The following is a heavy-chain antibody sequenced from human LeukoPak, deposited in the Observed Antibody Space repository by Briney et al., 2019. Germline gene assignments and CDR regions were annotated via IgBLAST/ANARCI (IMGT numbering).Heavy chain of an antibody. J-gene: IGHJ4*02. V-gene: IGHV3-48*01. CDR2: ISSSSCTI. CDR1: GFTFSSYS. Sequence: GGSLRLSCAASGFTFSSYSMNWVRQAPGKGLEWVSYISSSSCTIYYADSVKGRFTISRDNAKNSLYLQMNSLRAEDTAVYYCARGYDFWSGYSHFDYWGQGTLVTVSS. D-gene: IGHD3-3*01. CDR3: ARGYDFWSGYSHFDY.